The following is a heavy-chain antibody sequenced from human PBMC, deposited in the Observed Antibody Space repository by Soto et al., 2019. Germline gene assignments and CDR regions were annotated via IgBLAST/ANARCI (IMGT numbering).Heavy chain of an antibody. CDR2: IYPGDSNT. J-gene: IGHJ6*02. Sequence: GETLKISCKGSGYTFTTYLIVWMRRMSGKGLEWMGIIYPGDSNTRYSPSFQGQVTISAERSISTAYLQWSSLKASDTGMYYCARYPTLTDYFYHGMDVWGQGTTVTVSS. CDR1: GYTFTTYL. D-gene: IGHD4-17*01. CDR3: ARYPTLTDYFYHGMDV. V-gene: IGHV5-51*01.